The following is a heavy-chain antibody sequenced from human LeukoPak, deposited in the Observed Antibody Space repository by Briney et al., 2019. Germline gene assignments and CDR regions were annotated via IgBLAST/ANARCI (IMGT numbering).Heavy chain of an antibody. J-gene: IGHJ4*02. D-gene: IGHD5-24*01. CDR3: ASSRGAGYNSYYFDY. Sequence: GGSLRLSCAASGFYFANYAMSWVRQAPGKGLEWVSATVGGGSPNTYHADSVKGRFTISRDNSKNTLYLQMNSLSAEDTAVYYCASSRGAGYNSYYFDYWGRGTLVTVSS. CDR2: TVGGGSPNT. V-gene: IGHV3-23*01. CDR1: GFYFANYA.